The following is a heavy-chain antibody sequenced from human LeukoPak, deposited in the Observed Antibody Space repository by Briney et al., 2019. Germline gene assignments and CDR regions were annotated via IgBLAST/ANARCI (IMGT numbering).Heavy chain of an antibody. CDR3: ARNYYYYGMDV. CDR1: GGFFSGYY. Sequence: PSETLSLTCAVYGGFFSGYYWSWIRQPPGKGLEWIGEINHSGSTNYNPSLKSRVTISVDTSKNQFSLKLSSVTAADTAVYYCARNYYYYGMDVWGQGTTVTVSS. J-gene: IGHJ6*02. V-gene: IGHV4-34*01. CDR2: INHSGST.